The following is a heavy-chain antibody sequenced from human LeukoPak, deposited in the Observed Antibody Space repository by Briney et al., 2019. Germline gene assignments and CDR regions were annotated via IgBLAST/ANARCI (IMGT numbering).Heavy chain of an antibody. J-gene: IGHJ4*02. V-gene: IGHV1-3*01. CDR2: INAGNGKT. CDR1: GYSFSDFA. CDR3: VRSIWYNRQYYFDS. Sequence: ASVKVSCKASGYSFSDFAMHWARQAPGQSLEWMGWINAGNGKTKYSQKFQGRAIITRDTSATTAYMDLSSLTSEDTAVYYCVRSIWYNRQYYFDSWGQGTLVTVSS. D-gene: IGHD6-13*01.